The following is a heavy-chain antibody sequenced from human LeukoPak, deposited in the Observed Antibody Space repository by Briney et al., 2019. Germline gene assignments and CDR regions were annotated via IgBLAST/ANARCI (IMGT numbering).Heavy chain of an antibody. V-gene: IGHV3-30*18. J-gene: IGHJ4*02. CDR3: AKDLIWFGEFPLDY. D-gene: IGHD3-10*01. CDR2: ISYDGSNK. CDR1: GFTFSSYG. Sequence: PGRSLRLSCAASGFTFSSYGMHWVRQAPGKGLEWVAVISYDGSNKYYADSVKGRFTISRDNSKSTLYLQMNSLRAEDTAVYYCAKDLIWFGEFPLDYWGQGTLVTVSS.